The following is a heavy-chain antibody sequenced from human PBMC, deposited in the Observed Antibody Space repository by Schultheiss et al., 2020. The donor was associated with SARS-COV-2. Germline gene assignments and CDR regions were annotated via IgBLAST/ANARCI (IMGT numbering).Heavy chain of an antibody. D-gene: IGHD3-10*01. J-gene: IGHJ5*02. CDR2: IYHSGST. CDR3: ARVFGRGSNWFDP. Sequence: SETLSLTCTVSGDSISNYYWIWVRQPAGKGLEWIGEIYHSGSTNYNPSLKSRVTISVDTSKNHFSLKLNSVTAADTAVYYCARVFGRGSNWFDPWGQGTLVTVSS. V-gene: IGHV4-59*12. CDR1: GDSISNYY.